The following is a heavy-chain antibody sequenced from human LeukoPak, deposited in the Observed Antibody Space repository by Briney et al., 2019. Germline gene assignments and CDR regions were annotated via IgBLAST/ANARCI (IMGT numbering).Heavy chain of an antibody. J-gene: IGHJ4*02. CDR3: ASPYYYGSGSYYR. Sequence: SDTLSLTCAVYGGSFSGSYWSWIRQPPGKGLEWLGEINHSGSTNYNPSLKSRVTISVDTSKNQFSLKLSSVTAADTAVYYCASPYYYGSGSYYRWGQGTLVTVSS. V-gene: IGHV4-34*01. CDR1: GGSFSGSY. D-gene: IGHD3-10*01. CDR2: INHSGST.